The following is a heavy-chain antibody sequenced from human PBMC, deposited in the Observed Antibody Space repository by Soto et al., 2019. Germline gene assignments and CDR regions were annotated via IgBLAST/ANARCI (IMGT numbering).Heavy chain of an antibody. CDR2: ISGSGGTT. V-gene: IGHV3-23*01. CDR1: GFTFSTYA. D-gene: IGHD3-22*01. CDR3: AKRQWWEYYYDSSSYPWDS. Sequence: EVQLLESGGGLVQPGGSLRLSCAASGFTFSTYAMSWVRQAPGKGLEWVSGISGSGGTTYYADSVKGRFTISGDNSRNALYLQMSSLRADDTAVYYCAKRQWWEYYYDSSSYPWDSWGQGTVVTVSS. J-gene: IGHJ4*02.